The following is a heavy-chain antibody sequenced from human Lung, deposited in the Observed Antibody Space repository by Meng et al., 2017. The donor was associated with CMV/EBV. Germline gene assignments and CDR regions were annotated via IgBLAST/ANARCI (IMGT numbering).Heavy chain of an antibody. J-gene: IGHJ5*02. CDR2: IHSSGST. D-gene: IGHD3-10*01. CDR1: GGSISSGGYY. CDR3: ARASYGSGSPLGESWFDP. Sequence: VQRKEPGQGLVKPSPPPSLTCTVSGGSISSGGYYWSWIRQHPGKGLEWIGYIHSSGSTYYNPSLRSRLTISVDTSKNQFSLKLSSVTAADTAVYYCARASYGSGSPLGESWFDPWGQGTLVTVSS. V-gene: IGHV4-31*03.